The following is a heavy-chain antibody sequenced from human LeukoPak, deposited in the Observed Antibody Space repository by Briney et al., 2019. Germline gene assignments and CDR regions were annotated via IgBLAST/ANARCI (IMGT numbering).Heavy chain of an antibody. J-gene: IGHJ4*02. V-gene: IGHV3-7*01. CDR1: GFTLSSYW. CDR3: ARGGPRY. CDR2: IKQDGSEK. Sequence: SGGSLRLSCAASGFTLSSYWMSWVRQSPGKGLEWVANIKQDGSEKYYVDSVKGRFTISRDNAKNSLYLRMNSLRAEDTAVYYCARGGPRYWGQGTLVTVSS.